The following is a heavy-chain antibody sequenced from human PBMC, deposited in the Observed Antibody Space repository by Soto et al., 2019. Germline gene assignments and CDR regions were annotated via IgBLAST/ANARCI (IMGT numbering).Heavy chain of an antibody. J-gene: IGHJ3*02. CDR3: ARLEAAFDFGSYSSSWYAFDI. V-gene: IGHV1-46*03. Sequence: ASVKVSCKASGYTFTSYYMHWVRQAPGQGLEWMGIINPSGGSTSYAQKFQGRVTMTRDTSTSTVYMELSSLRSEDTAVYYCARLEAAFDFGSYSSSWYAFDIWGQGTMVTVSS. D-gene: IGHD6-13*01. CDR2: INPSGGST. CDR1: GYTFTSYY.